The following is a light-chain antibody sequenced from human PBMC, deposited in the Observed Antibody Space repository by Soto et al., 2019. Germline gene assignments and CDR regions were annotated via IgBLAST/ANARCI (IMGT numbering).Light chain of an antibody. J-gene: IGLJ1*01. CDR3: SSYTTSSTYV. Sequence: QSVLTQPASVSGSPGQSITISCTGTSSDVGVYNFVSWYQQHPGKAPKLMIYEVTYRPSGVSDRFSGSKSGNTAFLTISGLQAEDEADYYCSSYTTSSTYVFGTGTKVTVL. V-gene: IGLV2-14*01. CDR1: SSDVGVYNF. CDR2: EVT.